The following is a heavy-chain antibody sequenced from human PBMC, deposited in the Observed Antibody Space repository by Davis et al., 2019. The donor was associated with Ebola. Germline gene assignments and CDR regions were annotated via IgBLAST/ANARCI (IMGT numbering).Heavy chain of an antibody. D-gene: IGHD6-6*01. Sequence: PVKVSCKASGGTFSSYAISWVRQAPGQGFEWMGGIIPILGIANYAQKFQGRVTITADESTSTAYMELSSLRSEDTAVYYCASGLVRGESYWYFDLWGRGTLVTVSS. CDR1: GGTFSSYA. V-gene: IGHV1-69*10. CDR2: IIPILGIA. CDR3: ASGLVRGESYWYFDL. J-gene: IGHJ2*01.